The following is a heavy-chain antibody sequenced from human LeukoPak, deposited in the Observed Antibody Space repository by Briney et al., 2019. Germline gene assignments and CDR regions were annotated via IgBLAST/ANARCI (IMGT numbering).Heavy chain of an antibody. Sequence: GAXVKVSCKASGYTFSSYGISWVRQAPGQGPEWMGWLSAYDGNTNYAQNVQGRVTLTTDTSTSTAYMELRSLRSDDTAFYYCARDNKVASGSGFDYWGQGTLVTVSS. V-gene: IGHV1-18*01. D-gene: IGHD6-13*01. CDR2: LSAYDGNT. CDR3: ARDNKVASGSGFDY. CDR1: GYTFSSYG. J-gene: IGHJ4*02.